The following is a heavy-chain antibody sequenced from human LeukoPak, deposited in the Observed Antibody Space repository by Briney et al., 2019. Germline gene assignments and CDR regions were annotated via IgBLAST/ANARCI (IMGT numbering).Heavy chain of an antibody. CDR3: ARDRPSGYYYYGMDI. V-gene: IGHV3-11*01. CDR2: ISSRGSTI. J-gene: IGHJ6*02. CDR1: GFTFSDYY. Sequence: GGSVSLSCSASGFTFSDYYMSCIRQPRGEGREGVAYISSRGSTIYYADSAKVRFPIYRENAKNSLYLQMNRLRAEDTAVYYCARDRPSGYYYYGMDISGQGTTVTVSS.